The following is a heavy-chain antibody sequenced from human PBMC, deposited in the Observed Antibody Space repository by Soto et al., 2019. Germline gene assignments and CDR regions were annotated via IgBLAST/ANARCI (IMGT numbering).Heavy chain of an antibody. CDR2: ISGPGATI. D-gene: IGHD3-10*01. CDR3: AKMLTMVRGVTGLRDFDF. V-gene: IGHV3-23*01. Sequence: EVQPLEAGGNLIQPGGSLRLSCAASGFTFSSYAMSWVRQAPGQGLEWLSAISGPGATIYYADSVKGRFTISRDNSKNTLYLQMNSLTAEDTAVYYCAKMLTMVRGVTGLRDFDFWGQGTLVTVSS. J-gene: IGHJ4*02. CDR1: GFTFSSYA.